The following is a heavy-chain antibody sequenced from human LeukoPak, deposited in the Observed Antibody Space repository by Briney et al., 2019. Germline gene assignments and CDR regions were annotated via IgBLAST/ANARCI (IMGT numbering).Heavy chain of an antibody. J-gene: IGHJ6*02. D-gene: IGHD3-22*01. CDR1: GFTFSSYG. CDR3: AKALYDSSGYYYRSYGMDV. V-gene: IGHV3-30*18. CDR2: ISYDGSNK. Sequence: PGRSLRLSCAAAGFTFSSYGMHWVRQAPGKGLEWVTVISYDGSNKYYADSVKGRFTISRDNSKNTLYLQMNSLRAEDTAVYYCAKALYDSSGYYYRSYGMDVWGQGTTVTVSS.